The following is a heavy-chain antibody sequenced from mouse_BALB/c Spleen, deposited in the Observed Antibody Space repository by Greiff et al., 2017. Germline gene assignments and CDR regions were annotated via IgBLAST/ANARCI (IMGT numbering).Heavy chain of an antibody. V-gene: IGHV14-3*02. CDR3: ARESYLLWDGNYDYAMDY. J-gene: IGHJ4*01. Sequence: EVQLQQSGAELVKPGASVKLSCTASGFNIKDTYMHWVKQRPEQGLEWIGRIDPANGNTKYDPKFQGKATITADTSSNTAYLQLSSLTSEDTAVYYCARESYLLWDGNYDYAMDYWGQGTSVTVSS. CDR2: IDPANGNT. CDR1: GFNIKDTY. D-gene: IGHD2-1*01.